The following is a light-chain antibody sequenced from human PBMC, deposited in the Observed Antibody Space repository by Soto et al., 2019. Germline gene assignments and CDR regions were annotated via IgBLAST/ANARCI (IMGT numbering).Light chain of an antibody. CDR1: SSDIGGYNY. Sequence: QSVLTQPANVSGSPVQSITISCAGTSSDIGGYNYVSWYQQHPGKAPKVMIYEVSNRPSGVSNRFSGSKSGNTASLTISGLQAEDEADYYCSSYTSSSTLYVFGSGTKVTVL. V-gene: IGLV2-14*01. J-gene: IGLJ1*01. CDR2: EVS. CDR3: SSYTSSSTLYV.